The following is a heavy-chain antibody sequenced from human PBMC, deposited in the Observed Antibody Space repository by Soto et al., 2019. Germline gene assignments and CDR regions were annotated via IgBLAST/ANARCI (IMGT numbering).Heavy chain of an antibody. CDR3: ARSQLRVFTAMKHRILNWFDP. CDR2: TYYRSKWYN. V-gene: IGHV6-1*01. Sequence: SQTLSLTCAISGDSVSSNSAAWNWIRQSPSRGLEWLGRTYYRSKWYNDYAVSVKSRITINPDTSKNQFSLQLNSVTPEDTAVYYCARSQLRVFTAMKHRILNWFDPWGQGTLVTVSS. CDR1: GDSVSSNSAA. D-gene: IGHD5-18*01. J-gene: IGHJ5*02.